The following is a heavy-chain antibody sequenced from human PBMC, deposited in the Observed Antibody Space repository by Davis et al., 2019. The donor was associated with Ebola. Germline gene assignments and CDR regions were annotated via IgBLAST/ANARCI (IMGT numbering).Heavy chain of an antibody. CDR3: ARARGYSYGALNFDY. CDR1: GGPFSGYY. V-gene: IGHV4-34*01. J-gene: IGHJ4*02. CDR2: INHSGST. D-gene: IGHD5-18*01. Sequence: MPSETLSLTCAVSGGPFSGYYWSWIRQPPGKGLEWIGEINHSGSTNYNPSLKSRVTISVDTSKNQFSLKLSSVTAADTAVYYCARARGYSYGALNFDYWGQGTLVTVSS.